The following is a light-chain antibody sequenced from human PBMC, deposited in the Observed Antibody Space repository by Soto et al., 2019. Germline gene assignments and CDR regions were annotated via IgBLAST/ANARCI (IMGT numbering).Light chain of an antibody. Sequence: QSVLTQPASVSGSPGQSITISCTGTSSDVGSYNLDSGYQQPPGKAPKLMIYEGSKRPSGVSSHFSGSKSGNTASLTISWLQAEYEAYYYCCSYAGRSTVVFGGGTKLTVL. CDR2: EGS. J-gene: IGLJ3*02. CDR3: CSYAGRSTVV. CDR1: SSDVGSYNL. V-gene: IGLV2-23*01.